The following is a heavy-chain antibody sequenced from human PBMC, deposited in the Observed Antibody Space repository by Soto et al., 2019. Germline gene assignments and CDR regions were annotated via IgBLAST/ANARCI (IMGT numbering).Heavy chain of an antibody. Sequence: QVQLVQSGAEVKKPGSSVKVSCKASGGTFSSYAISWVRQAPGQGLEWMGGITPIFGPANYVQKFQGRVTITADKSTSTAYMELSSLRSEDTAVYYCANDYGDYAGNYYYGMDVWGQGTTVTVSS. CDR3: ANDYGDYAGNYYYGMDV. CDR2: ITPIFGPA. CDR1: GGTFSSYA. J-gene: IGHJ6*02. V-gene: IGHV1-69*06. D-gene: IGHD4-17*01.